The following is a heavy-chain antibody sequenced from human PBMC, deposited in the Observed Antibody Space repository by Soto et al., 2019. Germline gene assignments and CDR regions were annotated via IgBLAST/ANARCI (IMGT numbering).Heavy chain of an antibody. J-gene: IGHJ6*02. Sequence: SETLSVRCAVSGGSISSSNWWSWVRQPPGKGLEWIGEIYHSGSTNYNPSLKSRVTISVDKSKNQFSLKLSSVTAADTAVYYCARIVFGCPYYYYYCMDVWRQATTVTVS. D-gene: IGHD6-19*01. V-gene: IGHV4-4*02. CDR2: IYHSGST. CDR1: GGSISSSNW. CDR3: ARIVFGCPYYYYYCMDV.